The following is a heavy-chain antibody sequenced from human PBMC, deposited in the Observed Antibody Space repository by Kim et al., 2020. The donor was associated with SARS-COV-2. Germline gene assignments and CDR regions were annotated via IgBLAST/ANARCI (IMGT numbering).Heavy chain of an antibody. CDR3: ARERSHQYFSGGNCYPRWCYYGMDV. CDR1: GFTFSDHY. J-gene: IGHJ6*02. Sequence: GGSLRLSCAASGFIASGFTFSDHYMSWIRQAPGKGLEWLSYISRSGNTIYYADSVKGRFTISRDNAKNSLYLQMNSLRAEDTAVYYCARERSHQYFSGGNCYPRWCYYGMDVWGQGTTVTVSS. D-gene: IGHD2-15*01. V-gene: IGHV3-11*01. CDR2: ISRSGNTI.